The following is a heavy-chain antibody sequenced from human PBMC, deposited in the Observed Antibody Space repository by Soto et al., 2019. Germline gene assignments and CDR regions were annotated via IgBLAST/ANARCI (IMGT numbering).Heavy chain of an antibody. CDR3: ARVDHRGYFSVLTDF. CDR1: GGSITNSNW. Sequence: SETLSLTXTVSGGSITNSNWWSWVRLPPAKGLEWIGDIYHAGSTKYNPSLKSRVTISADTSRNQFSLSLSSLTAADTAVYYCARVDHRGYFSVLTDFWGQGILVTVSS. J-gene: IGHJ4*02. D-gene: IGHD3-10*02. CDR2: IYHAGST. V-gene: IGHV4-4*02.